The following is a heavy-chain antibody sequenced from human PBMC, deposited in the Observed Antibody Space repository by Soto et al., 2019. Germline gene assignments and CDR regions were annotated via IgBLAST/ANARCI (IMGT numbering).Heavy chain of an antibody. V-gene: IGHV3-7*01. CDR3: ARDYTYWSRDY. Sequence: GSLRLSCAASGFTTSYFSLTWVRQAPGKGLEWVATVTKDGSEKFYVDSLKGRITVSRDDPNNSLHLQMSSLRADDTGVYYCARDYTYWSRDYWGQGTLVTVSS. CDR1: GFTTSYFS. D-gene: IGHD2-8*02. CDR2: VTKDGSEK. J-gene: IGHJ4*02.